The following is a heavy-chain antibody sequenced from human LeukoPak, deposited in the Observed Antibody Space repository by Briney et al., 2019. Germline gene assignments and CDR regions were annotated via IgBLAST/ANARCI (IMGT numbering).Heavy chain of an antibody. CDR3: ARGAEYYAIWRGYAGYSDY. Sequence: SEALSLTCTVSGYSISNGYYWGWIRQPPGKGLEWVGSISHRGSTYYNPSLRSRITISLDRSKQKFSLKLTSVTAADTAVYFCARGAEYYAIWRGYAGYSDYWGQGISVTVSS. CDR2: ISHRGST. V-gene: IGHV4-38-2*02. CDR1: GYSISNGYY. J-gene: IGHJ4*02. D-gene: IGHD3-3*01.